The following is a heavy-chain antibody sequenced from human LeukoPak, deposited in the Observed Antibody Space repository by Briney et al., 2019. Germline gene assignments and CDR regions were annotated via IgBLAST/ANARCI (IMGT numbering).Heavy chain of an antibody. CDR1: GFTFSDYY. CDR2: ITGSGSDT. D-gene: IGHD2-15*01. J-gene: IGHJ4*02. CDR3: AKGTEGYCSGTICYPFDY. Sequence: GGSLRLSCGASGFTFSDYYMSWVRQAPGKGLEWVSSITGSGSDTYFVDSVKGRFTISRDNSKNTLYLQLNSLRAEDTAVYYCAKGTEGYCSGTICYPFDYWGRGTLVTVSS. V-gene: IGHV3-23*01.